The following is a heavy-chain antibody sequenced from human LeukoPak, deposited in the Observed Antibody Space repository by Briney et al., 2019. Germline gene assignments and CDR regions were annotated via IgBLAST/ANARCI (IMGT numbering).Heavy chain of an antibody. CDR1: GFTFGGYG. CDR2: IAYDGSRA. CDR3: TRYNNDHFDY. V-gene: IGHV3-33*01. Sequence: GGSLRLSCAGSGFTFGGYGMHWFRQTPGKGLERVAVIAYDGSRAFYADSVKGRFTISRDNSKNTMPVQMDDLRAEDTAVYYCTRYNNDHFDYWGQGTLVTVSS. D-gene: IGHD1-14*01. J-gene: IGHJ4*02.